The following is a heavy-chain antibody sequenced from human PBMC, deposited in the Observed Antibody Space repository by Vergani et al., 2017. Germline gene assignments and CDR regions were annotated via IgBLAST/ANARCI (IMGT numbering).Heavy chain of an antibody. J-gene: IGHJ6*03. CDR2: IWYDGSNK. CDR3: AMGEAYSSGWYGRAYYMDV. CDR1: GFTFSSYG. V-gene: IGHV3-33*01. D-gene: IGHD6-19*01. Sequence: QVQLVESGGGVVQPGRSLRLSCAASGFTFSSYGMHWVRQAPGKGLEWVAVIWYDGSNKYYADSVKGRFTISRDNSKNTLYLQMNSLRAEDTAVYYCAMGEAYSSGWYGRAYYMDVWGKGTTVTVSS.